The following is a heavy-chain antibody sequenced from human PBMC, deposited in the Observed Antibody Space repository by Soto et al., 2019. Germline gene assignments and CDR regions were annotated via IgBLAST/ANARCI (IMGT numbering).Heavy chain of an antibody. CDR3: ARGRKYYDFWSGYSHPRYYFNY. CDR1: GGSFSGYC. J-gene: IGHJ4*02. V-gene: IGHV4-34*01. CDR2: INHSGRT. Sequence: ETLSLTCAVYGGSFSGYCWSWIRQPPGKGLEWIGEINHSGRTNYNPSLKSRVTISVDTSKSQFSLKLSSVTAADTAVYYCARGRKYYDFWSGYSHPRYYFNYWGQGTLVTVSS. D-gene: IGHD3-3*01.